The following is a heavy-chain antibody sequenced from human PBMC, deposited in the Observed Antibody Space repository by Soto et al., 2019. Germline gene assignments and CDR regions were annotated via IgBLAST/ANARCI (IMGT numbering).Heavy chain of an antibody. CDR1: GYSFTNYW. Sequence: ASLKISCKGSGYSFTNYWIGWVRQMPGKGLEWMGIIYPGDSDTRYSPSFQGQVTISADRTITTAYLQWSSLKASDTAMYYCARRACSSTNCYCVYYGMDVWGQGTTVTVSS. CDR2: IYPGDSDT. CDR3: ARRACSSTNCYCVYYGMDV. V-gene: IGHV5-51*01. J-gene: IGHJ6*02. D-gene: IGHD2-2*01.